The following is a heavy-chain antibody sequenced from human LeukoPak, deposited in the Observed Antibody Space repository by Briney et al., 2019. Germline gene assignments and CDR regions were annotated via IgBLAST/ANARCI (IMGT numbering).Heavy chain of an antibody. D-gene: IGHD6-6*01. V-gene: IGHV1-18*04. CDR1: GYTFTGYY. Sequence: GASVKVSCKASGYTFTGYYMHWVRQAPGQGLEWMGWISAYNGNTNYAQKLQGRVTMTTDTSTSTAYMELRSLRSDDTAVYYCARKGLAYYYYYMDVWGKGTTVTVSS. CDR2: ISAYNGNT. CDR3: ARKGLAYYYYYMDV. J-gene: IGHJ6*03.